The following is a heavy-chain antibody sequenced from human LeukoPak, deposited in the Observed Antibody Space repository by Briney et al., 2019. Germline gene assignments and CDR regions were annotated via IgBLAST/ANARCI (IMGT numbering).Heavy chain of an antibody. J-gene: IGHJ6*02. CDR3: ARDAWGFLYYYYGMDV. Sequence: GGSLRLSCAASGFTFSSYGMHWVRQAPGKGLEWVAVIWYDGSNKYYADSVKGRFTISRDNSKNTLYLQMNSLRAEDTAVYYCARDAWGFLYYYYGMDVWGQGTTVTVSS. V-gene: IGHV3-33*08. D-gene: IGHD3-3*01. CDR2: IWYDGSNK. CDR1: GFTFSSYG.